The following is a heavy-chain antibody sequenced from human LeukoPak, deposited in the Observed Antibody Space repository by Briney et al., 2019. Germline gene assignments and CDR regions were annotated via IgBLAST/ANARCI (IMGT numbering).Heavy chain of an antibody. J-gene: IGHJ6*03. Sequence: GGSLRLSCAASGFTFSTYGMHWVRQAPGKGLEWVAFIRYDGSNKYYADSVKGRFTISRDNSKNTLYLQMNSLRAEDTAVYYCARGREYAVTSYYYYMDVWGKGTTVTVSS. CDR3: ARGREYAVTSYYYYMDV. V-gene: IGHV3-30*02. D-gene: IGHD4-11*01. CDR1: GFTFSTYG. CDR2: IRYDGSNK.